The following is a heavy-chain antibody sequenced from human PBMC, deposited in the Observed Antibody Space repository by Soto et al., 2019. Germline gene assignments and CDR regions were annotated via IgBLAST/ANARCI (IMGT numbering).Heavy chain of an antibody. Sequence: QLQLQESGPGLVKPSETLSLTCTVSGGSISSSSYYWGWIRQPPGKGLEWIGRIYYSGSTYYNPSLKRRPTISADTSKNQFSLKLSSVTAADTAVYYCATLWGQDWGQGTLVTVSS. CDR1: GGSISSSSYY. J-gene: IGHJ4*02. D-gene: IGHD3-10*01. V-gene: IGHV4-39*01. CDR2: IYYSGST. CDR3: ATLWGQD.